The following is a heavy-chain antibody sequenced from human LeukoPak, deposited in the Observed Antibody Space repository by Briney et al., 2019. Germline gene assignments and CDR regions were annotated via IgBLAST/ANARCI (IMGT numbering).Heavy chain of an antibody. V-gene: IGHV3-30-3*01. Sequence: GGSLRLSCAASGFTFSSYAMHWVRQAPGKGLEWVAVISYDGSNKYYADSVKGRFTISRDNSKNTLYLQMNSLRAEDTPVYYCARVGNCSGGSCYFDYWGQGTLVTVSS. CDR3: ARVGNCSGGSCYFDY. CDR1: GFTFSSYA. D-gene: IGHD2-15*01. J-gene: IGHJ4*02. CDR2: ISYDGSNK.